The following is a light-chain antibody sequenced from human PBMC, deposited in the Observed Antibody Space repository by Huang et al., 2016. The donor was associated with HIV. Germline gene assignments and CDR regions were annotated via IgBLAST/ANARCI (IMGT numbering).Light chain of an antibody. V-gene: IGKV3-20*01. CDR1: QGISSSH. CDR2: GGS. Sequence: ETVLTQSPGTLSLPPGERATLSCRARQGISSSHLAWYQQKPGQAPRVLSDGGSSRATGIQDRCSGSGSGTDFTLTISRLEPEDLAVYFCQQYDNSPWTFGQGTRVEVK. J-gene: IGKJ1*01. CDR3: QQYDNSPWT.